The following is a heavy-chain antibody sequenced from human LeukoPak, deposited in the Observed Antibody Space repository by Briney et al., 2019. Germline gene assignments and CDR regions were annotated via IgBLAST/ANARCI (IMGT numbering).Heavy chain of an antibody. Sequence: GGSRRLSCAASGFTFSSYWMSWVRQAPGKGLEWVANIKQDGSEKYYVDSVKGRFTISRDNAKNSLYLQMNSLRAEDTSVYYCARDLWEVAPLDYWGQGTLVTVSS. J-gene: IGHJ4*02. CDR3: ARDLWEVAPLDY. V-gene: IGHV3-7*03. D-gene: IGHD5-12*01. CDR1: GFTFSSYW. CDR2: IKQDGSEK.